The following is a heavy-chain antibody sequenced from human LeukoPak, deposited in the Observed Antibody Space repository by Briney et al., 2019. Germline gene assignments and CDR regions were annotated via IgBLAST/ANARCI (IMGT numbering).Heavy chain of an antibody. Sequence: SETLSLTCTVSGGSISSYYWNWIRQPPGKGLEWIGYIYYSGSTKYNPSLKSRVTISVDTSKNQFSLRLSSVTPAGTAVYYCERNGAVADLLDYWGQGILVTVSS. V-gene: IGHV4-59*01. CDR1: GGSISSYY. CDR2: IYYSGST. D-gene: IGHD6-19*01. CDR3: ERNGAVADLLDY. J-gene: IGHJ4*02.